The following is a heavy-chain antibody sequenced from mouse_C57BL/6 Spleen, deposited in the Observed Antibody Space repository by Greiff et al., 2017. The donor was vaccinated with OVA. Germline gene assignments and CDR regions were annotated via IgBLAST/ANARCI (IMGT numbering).Heavy chain of an antibody. CDR2: IDPSDSYT. D-gene: IGHD4-1*01. CDR3: ARVVVLLTGPYYFDY. CDR1: GYTFTSYW. J-gene: IGHJ2*01. Sequence: QVQLKQSGAELVMPGASVKLSCKASGYTFTSYWMHWVKQRPGQGLEWIGEIDPSDSYTNYNQKFKGKSTLTVDKSSSTAYMQLSSLTSEDSAVYYCARVVVLLTGPYYFDYWGQGTTLTVSS. V-gene: IGHV1-69*01.